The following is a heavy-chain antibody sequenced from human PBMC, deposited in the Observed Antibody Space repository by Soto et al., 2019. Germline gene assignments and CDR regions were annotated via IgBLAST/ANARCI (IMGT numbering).Heavy chain of an antibody. V-gene: IGHV3-23*01. CDR3: ARDQEYCSGGSCSQYYYYYGMDV. CDR2: ISGSGGST. CDR1: GFTFSSYA. D-gene: IGHD2-15*01. Sequence: GGSLRLSCAASGFTFSSYAMSWVRQAPGKGLEWVSAISGSGGSTYYADSVKGRFTISRDNAKNSLYLQMNSLRAEDTAVYYCARDQEYCSGGSCSQYYYYYGMDVWGQGTTVTVSS. J-gene: IGHJ6*02.